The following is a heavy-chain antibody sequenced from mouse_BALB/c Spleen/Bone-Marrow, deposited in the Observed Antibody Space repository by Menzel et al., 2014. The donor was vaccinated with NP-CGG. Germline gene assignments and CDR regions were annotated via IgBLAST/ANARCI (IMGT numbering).Heavy chain of an antibody. D-gene: IGHD2-1*01. J-gene: IGHJ1*01. CDR2: IRNKANGYTT. Sequence: EVKVVESGGGLVQPGGSLRLSCATSGFTFSDYYMSWVRQPPGKALEWLGFIRNKANGYTTEYSASVKGRFTIARENSQSILYLQMNPLRTEDSATYDCARDTNYGNYYWSFDVWGAGTTVTVSS. CDR3: ARDTNYGNYYWSFDV. CDR1: GFTFSDYY. V-gene: IGHV7-3*02.